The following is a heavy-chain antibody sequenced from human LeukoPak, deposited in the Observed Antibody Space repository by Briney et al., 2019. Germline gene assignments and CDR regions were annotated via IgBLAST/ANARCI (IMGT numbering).Heavy chain of an antibody. V-gene: IGHV1-46*01. J-gene: IGHJ5*02. D-gene: IGHD2-2*01. CDR1: GYTFTSYY. Sequence: ASVKVSCKASGYTFTSYYMHWVRQAPGQGLEWMGIINPSGGSTSYAQKLQGRVTMTTDTSTSTAYMELRSLRSDDTAVYYCARGGGYCSSTSCYGWFDPWGQGTLVTVSS. CDR2: INPSGGST. CDR3: ARGGGYCSSTSCYGWFDP.